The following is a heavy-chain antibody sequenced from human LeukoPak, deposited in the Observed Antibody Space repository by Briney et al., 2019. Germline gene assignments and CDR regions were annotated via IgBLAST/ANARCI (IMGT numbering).Heavy chain of an antibody. CDR1: GDSVSSNSAA. D-gene: IGHD5-24*01. CDR2: TYYRSKWYN. J-gene: IGHJ5*02. Sequence: SQTLSLTCAISGDSVSSNSAAWNWIRQSPSRGLEWLGRTYYRSKWYNHYAVSVKSRITINPDTSKNQFSLQLSSVTPEDTAVYYCARQNNTYHHYNLGWFDPWGQGTLVTVSS. CDR3: ARQNNTYHHYNLGWFDP. V-gene: IGHV6-1*01.